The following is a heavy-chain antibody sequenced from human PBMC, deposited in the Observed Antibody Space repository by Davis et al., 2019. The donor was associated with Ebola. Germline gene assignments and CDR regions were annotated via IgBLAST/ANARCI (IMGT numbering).Heavy chain of an antibody. D-gene: IGHD5-24*01. V-gene: IGHV4-59*12. Sequence: SETLSLTCTVSGGSISSYYWSWIRQPPGKGLEWIGYIYYSGSTYYNPSLKSRVTISVDTSKNQFSLKLSSVTAADTAVYYCARERGDGYNSNYYYYYGMDVWGQGTTVTVSS. CDR1: GGSISSYY. CDR2: IYYSGST. CDR3: ARERGDGYNSNYYYYYGMDV. J-gene: IGHJ6*02.